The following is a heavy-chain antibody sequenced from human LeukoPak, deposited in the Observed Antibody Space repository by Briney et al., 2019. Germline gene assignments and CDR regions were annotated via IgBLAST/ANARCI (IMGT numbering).Heavy chain of an antibody. J-gene: IGHJ4*02. Sequence: LPGGSLRLSCAASGFTFSSYAMSWVRQAPGKGLEWVSVIYSGGSTYYADSVKGRFTISRDNSKNTLYLQMNSLRAEDTAVYYCAKDLWVNQWLGPEYFDYWGQGTLVTVSS. CDR1: GFTFSSYA. V-gene: IGHV3-23*03. CDR2: IYSGGST. D-gene: IGHD6-19*01. CDR3: AKDLWVNQWLGPEYFDY.